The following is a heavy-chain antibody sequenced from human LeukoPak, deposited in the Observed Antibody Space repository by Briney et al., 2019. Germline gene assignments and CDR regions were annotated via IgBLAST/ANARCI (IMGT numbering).Heavy chain of an antibody. CDR2: IIPIFGTA. Sequence: ASVKLSCKAAAGTFSSYTISWVRQAPGQGLEWMGGIIPIFGTANYAQKFQGRVTITADKSTSTAYMELSSLRSEDTAVYYCARDRVGRGWFDPWGQGALVTVSS. J-gene: IGHJ5*02. CDR1: AGTFSSYT. D-gene: IGHD1-26*01. CDR3: ARDRVGRGWFDP. V-gene: IGHV1-69*06.